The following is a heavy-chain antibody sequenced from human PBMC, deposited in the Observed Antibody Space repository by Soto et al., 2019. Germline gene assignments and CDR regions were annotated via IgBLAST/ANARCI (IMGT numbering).Heavy chain of an antibody. CDR2: ISAYNGNT. CDR3: ARDWSSIAAAGTEGDY. V-gene: IGHV1-18*01. CDR1: GYTFTSYG. D-gene: IGHD6-13*01. Sequence: QVQLVQSGAEVKKPGASVKVSCKASGYTFTSYGISWVRRAPAQGLEWMGWISAYNGNTNYAQKFQDRVTMTTDTSTNTAYLELRSMRSADTAVYYCARDWSSIAAAGTEGDYWGQGTLVTVSS. J-gene: IGHJ4*02.